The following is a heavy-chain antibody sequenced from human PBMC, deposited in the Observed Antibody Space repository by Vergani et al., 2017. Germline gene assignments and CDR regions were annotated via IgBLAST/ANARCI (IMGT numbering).Heavy chain of an antibody. CDR1: GGSISSSSYY. J-gene: IGHJ3*02. CDR2: IYYSGST. V-gene: IGHV4-39*02. Sequence: QLQLQESGPGLVKPSETLSLTCTVSGGSISSSSYYWGWIRQPPGKGLEWIGSIYYSGSTYYNPSLKSRVTISVDTSKNQFSLKLSSVTAADTAVYYCARETYYYDSSGYYGRRYAFDIWGQGTMVTVSS. CDR3: ARETYYYDSSGYYGRRYAFDI. D-gene: IGHD3-22*01.